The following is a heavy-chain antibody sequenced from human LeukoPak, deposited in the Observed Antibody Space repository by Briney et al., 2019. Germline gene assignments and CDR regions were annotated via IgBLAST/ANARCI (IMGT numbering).Heavy chain of an antibody. CDR2: ISGSGGTT. CDR1: GGSISSGDYY. J-gene: IGHJ6*02. Sequence: PSETLSLTCTVSGGSISSGDYYWSWIRQHPGKGLEWVSAISGSGGTTHYVDSVNGRFTISRDNSKSTLYLQMNSLRAEDTAFYYCAKFSGVQYDRSTYSEYYYGLDVWGQGTTVTVSS. D-gene: IGHD3-22*01. V-gene: IGHV3-23*01. CDR3: AKFSGVQYDRSTYSEYYYGLDV.